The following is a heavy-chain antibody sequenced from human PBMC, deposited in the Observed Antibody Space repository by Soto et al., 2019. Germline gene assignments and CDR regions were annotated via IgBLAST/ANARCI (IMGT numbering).Heavy chain of an antibody. CDR2: IDHSGST. CDR1: GGSFSGYY. D-gene: IGHD3-3*01. Sequence: QVQLQQWGAGLLKPSETLSLSCAVYGGSFSGYYWNWIRQSPEKGLEWIGEIDHSGSTNYSPSLKRRVTISIDTSKSQFSLKVRSVTAADSAVYFCARRPLLRFLARLSGFDPWGQGTLVTVSS. J-gene: IGHJ5*02. CDR3: ARRPLLRFLARLSGFDP. V-gene: IGHV4-34*01.